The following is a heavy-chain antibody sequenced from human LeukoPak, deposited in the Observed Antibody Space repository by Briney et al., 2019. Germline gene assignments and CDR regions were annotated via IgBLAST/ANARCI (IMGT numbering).Heavy chain of an antibody. V-gene: IGHV3-23*01. CDR3: AKAYCSTTNCFADY. J-gene: IGHJ4*02. CDR1: GFTFNSFA. CDR2: VSGSGGST. Sequence: PGGSLRLSCAASGFTFNSFAMSWVRQAPGKGLEWVSGVSGSGGSTYYADSVEGRFTISRDNSKNTLWLQMDSLRVEDTAFYHCAKAYCSTTNCFADYWGQGTLVTVSS. D-gene: IGHD2-2*01.